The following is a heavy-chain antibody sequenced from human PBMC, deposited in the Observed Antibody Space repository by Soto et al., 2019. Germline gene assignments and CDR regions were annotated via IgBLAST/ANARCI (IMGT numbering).Heavy chain of an antibody. V-gene: IGHV3-11*01. CDR2: ISGSGNTI. CDR3: ARDRLPMVVVVMGWFDP. CDR1: GFSFRDYY. Sequence: GGSLRLSCAASGFSFRDYYMSWIRQAPGKGLEWISYISGSGNTIYYADSVKGRFIISRDNAKNSLFLQMNSLRADDTAVYYCARDRLPMVVVVMGWFDPWGQGTLVTVSS. D-gene: IGHD3-22*01. J-gene: IGHJ5*02.